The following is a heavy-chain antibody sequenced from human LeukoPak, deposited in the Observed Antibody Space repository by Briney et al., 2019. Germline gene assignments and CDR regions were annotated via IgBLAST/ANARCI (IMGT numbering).Heavy chain of an antibody. V-gene: IGHV3-30*02. Sequence: GGSLRLSCAASGFTFSSYGMHWVRQAPGKGLEWVAFIRYDGSNKYYADSVKGRFTISRDNSKNSLYLQMNSLRAEDTAVYYCSPFYMDVWGKGTTVTVSS. CDR2: IRYDGSNK. CDR1: GFTFSSYG. J-gene: IGHJ6*03. CDR3: SPFYMDV.